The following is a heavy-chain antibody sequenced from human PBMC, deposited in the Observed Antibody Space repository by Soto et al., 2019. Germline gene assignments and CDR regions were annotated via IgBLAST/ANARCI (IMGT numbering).Heavy chain of an antibody. CDR2: NYTSGST. D-gene: IGHD5-18*01. CDR1: GGSISGYY. Sequence: QVQLQESGPGLVKPSETLSLTCTVSGGSISGYYWTWIRQPAGKGLERIGRNYTSGSTNYNPSLKSGVSMLVDTSMNQFSLKLSSVTAADTAIYYCAREVDTALVPHYFDYWGQGALVTVSS. J-gene: IGHJ4*02. CDR3: AREVDTALVPHYFDY. V-gene: IGHV4-4*07.